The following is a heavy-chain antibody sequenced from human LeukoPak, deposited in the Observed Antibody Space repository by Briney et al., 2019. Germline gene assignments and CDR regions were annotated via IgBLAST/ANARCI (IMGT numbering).Heavy chain of an antibody. J-gene: IGHJ5*02. CDR3: ARRGLYSRIAWFDP. V-gene: IGHV4-39*07. CDR1: GGSISSSSYY. D-gene: IGHD6-13*01. CDR2: IYYSGST. Sequence: SETLSLTCTVSGGSISSSSYYWGWIRQPPGKGLEWIGSIYYSGSTNYNPSLKSRVTISVDTSKNQFSLKLSSVTAADTAVYYCARRGLYSRIAWFDPWGQGTLVTVSS.